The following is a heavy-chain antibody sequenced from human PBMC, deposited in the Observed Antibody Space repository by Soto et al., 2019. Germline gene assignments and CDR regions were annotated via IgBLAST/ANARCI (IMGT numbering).Heavy chain of an antibody. Sequence: GGSLRLSCAVSGFIFSNYGMSWVRQAPEKGLEWVSAISGSGGSTYYADSVKGRFTISRDNSKNTLYLQMNSLRAEDTAVYYCAKEWRAVAGTGRFDYWGQGTLVTVSS. D-gene: IGHD6-19*01. CDR3: AKEWRAVAGTGRFDY. CDR2: ISGSGGST. J-gene: IGHJ4*02. CDR1: GFIFSNYG. V-gene: IGHV3-23*01.